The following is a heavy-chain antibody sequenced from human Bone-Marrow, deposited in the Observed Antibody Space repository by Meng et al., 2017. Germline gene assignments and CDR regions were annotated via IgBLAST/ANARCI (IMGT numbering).Heavy chain of an antibody. J-gene: IGHJ4*02. V-gene: IGHV3-30*01. D-gene: IGHD1-1*01. CDR2: ISNDGSNT. CDR3: AREIGGTTPDY. Sequence: QMQVVGSGGGVVQHGRSLRLSGSASVFSFISYLMHWVRQAPGKGLEWLAAISNDGSNTDYADSVKGRFTISRDNSKDTVFLQMNSLRIEDTAVYYCAREIGGTTPDYWGQGTLVTVSS. CDR1: VFSFISYL.